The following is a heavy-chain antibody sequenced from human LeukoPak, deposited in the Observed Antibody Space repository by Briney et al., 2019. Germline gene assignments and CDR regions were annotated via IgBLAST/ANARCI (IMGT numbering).Heavy chain of an antibody. CDR3: ARSIPDSSGYYWIVDY. J-gene: IGHJ4*02. V-gene: IGHV1-69*04. D-gene: IGHD3-22*01. Sequence: SVKVSCKASGYTFTTHDLTWVRQAPGQGLEWMGRIIPILGIANYAQKFQGRVTITADKSTSTAYMELSSLRSEDTAVYYCARSIPDSSGYYWIVDYWGQGTLVTVSS. CDR1: GYTFTTHD. CDR2: IIPILGIA.